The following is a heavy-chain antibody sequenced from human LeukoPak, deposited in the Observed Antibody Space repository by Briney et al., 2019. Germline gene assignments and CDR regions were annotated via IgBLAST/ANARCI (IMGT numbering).Heavy chain of an antibody. CDR2: ISGSGGST. D-gene: IGHD3-10*01. CDR1: GFTFSSYA. Sequence: GASLRLSCAASGFTFSSYAMSWVRQAPGKGLEWVSAISGSGGSTYYADFVKGRFAISRDNSKNTLYLQMNSLRAEDTAVYYCAKDQVVGKTLGGVWFGVYYFDYWGQGTLVTVSS. V-gene: IGHV3-23*01. CDR3: AKDQVVGKTLGGVWFGVYYFDY. J-gene: IGHJ4*02.